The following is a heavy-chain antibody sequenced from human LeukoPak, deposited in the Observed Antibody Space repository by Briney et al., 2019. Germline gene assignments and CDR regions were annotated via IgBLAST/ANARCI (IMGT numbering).Heavy chain of an antibody. D-gene: IGHD6-19*01. Sequence: SETLSLTCTVSGYSISSGYYWGWIRQPPRKGLEWIGSIYHSGSTYYNPSLKSRVTISVDTSKNQFSLKLSSVTAADTAVYYCARSAGAFDIWGQGTMVTVSS. V-gene: IGHV4-38-2*02. J-gene: IGHJ3*02. CDR1: GYSISSGYY. CDR2: IYHSGST. CDR3: ARSAGAFDI.